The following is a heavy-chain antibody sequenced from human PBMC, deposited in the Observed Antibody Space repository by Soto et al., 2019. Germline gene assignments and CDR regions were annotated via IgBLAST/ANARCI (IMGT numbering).Heavy chain of an antibody. D-gene: IGHD1-26*01. CDR3: ASHIGYYYGMDV. CDR2: IYYSGST. V-gene: IGHV4-39*01. J-gene: IGHJ6*02. CDR1: GGSISSSSYY. Sequence: QLQLQESGPGLVKPSETLSLTCTVSGGSISSSSYYWGWIRQPPGKGLEWIGSIYYSGSTYYNPSLKSRVTISVDTSKNQFSLKLSSVTAADTAVYYCASHIGYYYGMDVWGQGTTVTVSS.